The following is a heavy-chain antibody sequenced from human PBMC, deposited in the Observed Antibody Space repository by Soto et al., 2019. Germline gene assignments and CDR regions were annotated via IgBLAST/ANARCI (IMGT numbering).Heavy chain of an antibody. V-gene: IGHV3-23*04. CDR3: AKRPRALLTFDY. CDR2: ISDSGGTS. D-gene: IGHD1-26*01. J-gene: IGHJ4*02. Sequence: EVQLVDSGGGLVQPGGSLRLTCAASGFIFSNYVMCWVRQAPGKGLEWVSSISDSGGTSYYADSVKGRFTISRDNSKSTLYLQMNSLRAEDTAIYYCAKRPRALLTFDYWGQGTLVTVSS. CDR1: GFIFSNYV.